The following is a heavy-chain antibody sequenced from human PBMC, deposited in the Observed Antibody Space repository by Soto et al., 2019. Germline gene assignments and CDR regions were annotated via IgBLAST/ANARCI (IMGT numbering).Heavy chain of an antibody. Sequence: EVQLVESGGGLVQPGGSLRLSCAASGFTFSNYWIHWVRQVPGKGLVWVSRVNSDGTSTSYADFVKGRFTITRDNAKNTVYLQMDNLGADDTAVYYCTRGGTTTTYWGRFSYWGQGALVAVSS. CDR2: VNSDGTST. V-gene: IGHV3-74*03. D-gene: IGHD7-27*01. CDR3: TRGGTTTTYWGRFSY. CDR1: GFTFSNYW. J-gene: IGHJ4*02.